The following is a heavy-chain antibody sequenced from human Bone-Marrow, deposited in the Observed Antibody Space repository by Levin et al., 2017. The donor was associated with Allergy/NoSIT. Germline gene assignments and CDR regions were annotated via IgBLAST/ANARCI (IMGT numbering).Heavy chain of an antibody. V-gene: IGHV4-4*07. Sequence: SETLSLTCTVSGGSISSYYWSWIRQPAGKGLEWIGRIYTSGSTNYNPSLKSRVTMSVDTSKNQFSLKLSSVTAADTAVYYCARGGGSSWYAPEDYWGQGTLVTVSS. CDR2: IYTSGST. CDR1: GGSISSYY. D-gene: IGHD6-13*01. CDR3: ARGGGSSWYAPEDY. J-gene: IGHJ4*02.